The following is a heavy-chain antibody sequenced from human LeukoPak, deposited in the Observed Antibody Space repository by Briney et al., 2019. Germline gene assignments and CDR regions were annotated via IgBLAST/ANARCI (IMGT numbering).Heavy chain of an antibody. Sequence: GSLRLSCAASGFTFSSYAMSWVRQAPGKGLEWVSGISGSGDNTYYADSVKGRFTISRDNSKNTLYVQVNSLGTEDTATYYCAKGSYYDSSGSFYFDYWGQGTLVTVSS. J-gene: IGHJ4*02. CDR1: GFTFSSYA. V-gene: IGHV3-23*01. CDR3: AKGSYYDSSGSFYFDY. CDR2: ISGSGDNT. D-gene: IGHD3-22*01.